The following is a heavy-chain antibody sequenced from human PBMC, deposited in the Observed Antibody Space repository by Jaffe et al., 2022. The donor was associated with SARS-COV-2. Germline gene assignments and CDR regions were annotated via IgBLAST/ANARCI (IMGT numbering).Heavy chain of an antibody. J-gene: IGHJ3*02. CDR2: IWYDGSNK. Sequence: QVQLVESGGGVVQPGRSLRLSCAASGFTFSSYGMHWVRQAPGKGLEWVAVIWYDGSNKYYADSVKGRFTISRDNSKNTLYLQMNSLRAEDTAVYYCARDGSYYDSSGSRDAFDIWGQGTMVTVSS. V-gene: IGHV3-33*01. CDR3: ARDGSYYDSSGSRDAFDI. CDR1: GFTFSSYG. D-gene: IGHD3-22*01.